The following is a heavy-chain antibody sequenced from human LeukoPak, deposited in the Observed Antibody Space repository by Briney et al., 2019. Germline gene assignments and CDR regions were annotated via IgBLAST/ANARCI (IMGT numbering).Heavy chain of an antibody. CDR1: GFTFSSYE. V-gene: IGHV3-48*03. J-gene: IGHJ4*02. D-gene: IGHD6-19*01. CDR2: ISSSGSTI. CDR3: ARASGWYFPLDH. Sequence: PGGSLRLSCAASGFTFSSYEMNWVRQAPGKGLEWVSYISSSGSTIYYADSVKGRFTISRDNAKNSLYLQMNSLRDEDTAVYYCARASGWYFPLDHWGQGTLVTVSS.